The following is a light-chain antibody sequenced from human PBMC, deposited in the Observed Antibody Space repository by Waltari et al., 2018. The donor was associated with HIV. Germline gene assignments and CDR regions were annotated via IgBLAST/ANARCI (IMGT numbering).Light chain of an antibody. Sequence: QTVVTQVPSFSVSPGGPVTLTCGLTPGSASISHFPTWYQPTPGQPPRTLSYTPNYLSSGVPDRFSGSIVGGRAALTIAGAQADDEGDYYCLIRMGGGTVLFGGGTRLTVL. CDR3: LIRMGGGTVL. CDR1: PGSASISHF. CDR2: TPN. J-gene: IGLJ3*02. V-gene: IGLV8-61*01.